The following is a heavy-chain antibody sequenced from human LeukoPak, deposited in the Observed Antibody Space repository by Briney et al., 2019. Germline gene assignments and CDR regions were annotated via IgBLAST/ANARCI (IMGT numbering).Heavy chain of an antibody. Sequence: SETLSLTCTVSSYSISRGYYWGWIRQSPGKGLEWIGNIHHTGTTSYNPSLESRVTISLDLSKNQFSLRLSSVTAADTALYYCVREGPIRFLEQIDYWGQGTLVTVSS. D-gene: IGHD3-3*01. CDR1: SYSISRGYY. CDR3: VREGPIRFLEQIDY. V-gene: IGHV4-38-2*02. J-gene: IGHJ4*02. CDR2: IHHTGTT.